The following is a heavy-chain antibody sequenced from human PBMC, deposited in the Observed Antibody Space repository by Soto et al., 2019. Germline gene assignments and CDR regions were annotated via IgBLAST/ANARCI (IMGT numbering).Heavy chain of an antibody. CDR2: ISGSGGDR. V-gene: IGHV3-23*01. J-gene: IGHJ4*02. D-gene: IGHD3-3*01. Sequence: GGSLRLSCAASGLTFSNYGMIWVRQAPGKGLDWVSVISGSGGDRYYADSVKGRFTISRDNSRNTLYLQMNSLRVEDTAVYYCAKQDDFWIGPLSLWGQGTLVTVSS. CDR1: GLTFSNYG. CDR3: AKQDDFWIGPLSL.